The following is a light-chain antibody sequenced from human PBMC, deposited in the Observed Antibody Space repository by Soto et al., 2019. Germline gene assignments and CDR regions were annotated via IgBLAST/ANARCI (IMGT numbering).Light chain of an antibody. V-gene: IGKV1-33*01. CDR1: QDISDF. CDR3: QQYDDLPIT. J-gene: IGKJ5*01. CDR2: DAS. Sequence: DIQMTQSPSSLSASVGDRITITCQASQDISDFLNWYQLKPGKAPKLLIYDASNLKTGVPSRFSGSGSGTDFTFTITTRQPEDSATYYCQQYDDLPITFGQGTRLEIK.